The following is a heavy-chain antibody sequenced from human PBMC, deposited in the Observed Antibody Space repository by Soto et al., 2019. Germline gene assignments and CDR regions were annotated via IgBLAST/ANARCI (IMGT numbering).Heavy chain of an antibody. V-gene: IGHV1-69*08. J-gene: IGHJ6*02. Sequence: QVQLVQSGAEVKKPGSSVRVSCKASGTIFSSYTISWVRQAPGQGLEWMGRIIPILGETNSAQKFQGRVTLTADKATNPAYMELNSLRLGDTALYYCARGLGGRMDDWGQGTTVSVSS. CDR1: GTIFSSYT. CDR3: ARGLGGRMDD. D-gene: IGHD3-16*01. CDR2: IIPILGET.